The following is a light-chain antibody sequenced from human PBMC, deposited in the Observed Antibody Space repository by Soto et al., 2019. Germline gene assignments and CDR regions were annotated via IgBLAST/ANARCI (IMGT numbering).Light chain of an antibody. CDR3: QQRVNWPPT. V-gene: IGKV3-11*01. Sequence: VLTQSPARLSLSPGERATLSCRAGQSVSDYLAWYQQKPGQPPRLLFFDASNMATGVPDRFSAGGSGTDFTLIISSLEPEDFAVYYCQQRVNWPPTVGGGTKVEI. J-gene: IGKJ4*01. CDR1: QSVSDY. CDR2: DAS.